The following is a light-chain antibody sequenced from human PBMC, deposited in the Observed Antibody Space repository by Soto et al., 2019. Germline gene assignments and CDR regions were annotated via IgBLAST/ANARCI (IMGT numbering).Light chain of an antibody. CDR2: DDS. J-gene: IGLJ2*01. CDR3: GTWDESLGAGV. V-gene: IGLV1-51*01. CDR1: GSNIGRNY. Sequence: QSVLTQPASLSAPPGEKVTISCSGRGSNIGRNYVSWYRQFPGTAPQLLIYDDSKRHSGVPDRFSGSRYGTSASLAIAGLQPGDEDVYYCGTWDESLGAGVFGGGTKLTVL.